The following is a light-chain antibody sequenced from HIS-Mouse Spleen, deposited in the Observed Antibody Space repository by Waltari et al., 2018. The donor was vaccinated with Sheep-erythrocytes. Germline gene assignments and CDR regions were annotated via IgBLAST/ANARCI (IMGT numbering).Light chain of an antibody. J-gene: IGKJ4*01. Sequence: ALPLTQSPSSLSESVGVRVTLTCRASQGISSALAWYQQKPGKAPKLLIYDASSLESGVPSRFSGSGSGTDFTLTISSLQPEDFATYYCQQFNSYPLTFGGGTKVEIK. CDR2: DAS. V-gene: IGKV1-13*02. CDR1: QGISSA. CDR3: QQFNSYPLT.